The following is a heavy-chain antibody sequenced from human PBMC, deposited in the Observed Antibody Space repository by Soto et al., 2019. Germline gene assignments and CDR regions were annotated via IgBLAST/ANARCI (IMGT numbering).Heavy chain of an antibody. CDR3: AKVKTCTSLDY. CDR2: ISGSGDTT. V-gene: IGHV3-23*01. CDR1: GFTFSTYA. J-gene: IGHJ4*02. Sequence: GGSLRLSCAASGFTFSTYAMTWVRQAPGRGLEWVSSISGSGDTTCYADSVEGRFTISRDNSKNTLYLQMNSLRAEDTAIYYCAKVKTCTSLDYWGQGTLVTVSS.